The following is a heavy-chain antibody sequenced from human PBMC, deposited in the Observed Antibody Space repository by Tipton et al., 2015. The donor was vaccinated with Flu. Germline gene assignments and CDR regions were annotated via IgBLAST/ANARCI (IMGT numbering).Heavy chain of an antibody. V-gene: IGHV4-34*01. J-gene: IGHJ4*02. Sequence: TLSLTCAVYGGSFSGYYWSSIRQPPGKGLEWIGEINHSGSTNYNPSLKSRVTISVDTSKNQFSLKLSSVTAADTAVYYCAMEGPYGDFGYWGKGTLVTVSP. CDR1: GGSFSGYY. CDR2: INHSGST. D-gene: IGHD4-17*01. CDR3: AMEGPYGDFGY.